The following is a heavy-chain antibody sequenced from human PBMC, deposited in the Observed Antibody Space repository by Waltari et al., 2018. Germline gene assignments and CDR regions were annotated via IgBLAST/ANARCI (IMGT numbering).Heavy chain of an antibody. D-gene: IGHD2-15*01. Sequence: QVQLQQWGAGLLKPSETLSLTCAVYGGSFSGYYWSWIRPPPGKGLEWIGEINHSGSTNYNPSLKSRVTISVDTSKNQFSLKLSSVTAADTAVYYCAIYCSGGSCPQTYFDYWGQGTLVTVSS. CDR3: AIYCSGGSCPQTYFDY. V-gene: IGHV4-34*01. J-gene: IGHJ4*02. CDR1: GGSFSGYY. CDR2: INHSGST.